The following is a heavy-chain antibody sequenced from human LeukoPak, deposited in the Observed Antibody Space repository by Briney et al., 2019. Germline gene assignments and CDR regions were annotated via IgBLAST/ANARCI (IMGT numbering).Heavy chain of an antibody. CDR3: ARLAAAGLSVDY. CDR2: IIPIFGTA. Sequence: ASVKVSCKASGGTFSSYAISWVRQAPGQGLEGMGGIIPIFGTANYAQKFQGRVTITADESTSTAYMELSSLRSEDTAVYYCARLAAAGLSVDYWGQGTLVTVSS. J-gene: IGHJ4*02. CDR1: GGTFSSYA. V-gene: IGHV1-69*13. D-gene: IGHD6-13*01.